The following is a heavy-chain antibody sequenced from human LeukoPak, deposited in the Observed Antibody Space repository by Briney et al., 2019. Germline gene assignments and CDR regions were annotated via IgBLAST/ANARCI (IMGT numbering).Heavy chain of an antibody. V-gene: IGHV3-30*18. J-gene: IGHJ3*02. D-gene: IGHD4-11*01. Sequence: GGSLRLSCAASGFTFSSYGMHWVRQAPGKGLEWVAVISYDGSNKYYADSVKGRFTISRDNSKNTLYLQMNSLRAEGTAVYYCSKNSAPHAFDIWGQGTMVTVSS. CDR1: GFTFSSYG. CDR3: SKNSAPHAFDI. CDR2: ISYDGSNK.